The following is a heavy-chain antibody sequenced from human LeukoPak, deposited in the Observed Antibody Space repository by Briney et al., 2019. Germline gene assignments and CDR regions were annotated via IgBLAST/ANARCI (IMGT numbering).Heavy chain of an antibody. Sequence: PGGSLRLSCAASGFTFSSYAMHWVRQAPGKGLEWVAVISYDGSNKYYADSVKGRFTISRDNSKNTLYLQMNSLRAEDTAVYYCARDRMTALGYWGQGTLVTVSS. CDR2: ISYDGSNK. CDR1: GFTFSSYA. CDR3: ARDRMTALGY. D-gene: IGHD2-15*01. J-gene: IGHJ4*02. V-gene: IGHV3-30-3*01.